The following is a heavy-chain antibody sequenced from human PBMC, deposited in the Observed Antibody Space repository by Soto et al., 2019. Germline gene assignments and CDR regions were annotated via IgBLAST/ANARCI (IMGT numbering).Heavy chain of an antibody. CDR1: GFTFSSYW. Sequence: PGGSLRLSCAASGFTFSSYWMHWVRQAPGKGLVWVSRINSDGSSTSYADSVKGRFTISRDNAKNTLYLQMNSLRAEDTAVYYCAREPHVGEELPPAGHFDYWGQGTLVTVPQ. V-gene: IGHV3-74*01. J-gene: IGHJ4*02. D-gene: IGHD1-26*01. CDR3: AREPHVGEELPPAGHFDY. CDR2: INSDGSST.